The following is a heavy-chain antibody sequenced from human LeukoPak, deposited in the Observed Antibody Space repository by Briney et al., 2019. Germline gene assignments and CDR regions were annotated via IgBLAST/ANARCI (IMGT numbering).Heavy chain of an antibody. D-gene: IGHD2-2*01. CDR3: AREEVVPAANAGPYYYYYGMDV. CDR1: EFTFSSYA. Sequence: GGSLRLSCAASEFTFSSYAMHWVRQAPGKGLEWVAVVSYDGSNKYYADSVKGRFTISRDNSKNTLYLQMNSLRAEDTAVYYCAREEVVPAANAGPYYYYYGMDVWGQGTTVTVSS. J-gene: IGHJ6*02. V-gene: IGHV3-30-3*01. CDR2: VSYDGSNK.